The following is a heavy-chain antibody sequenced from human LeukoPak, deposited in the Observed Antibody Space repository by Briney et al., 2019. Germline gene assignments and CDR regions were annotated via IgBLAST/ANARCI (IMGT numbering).Heavy chain of an antibody. J-gene: IGHJ4*02. CDR3: AKDPRRYCSGGSCNYFDY. CDR2: INSDGSST. V-gene: IGHV3-74*01. CDR1: GFTFSSYW. Sequence: GGSLRLSCAASGFTFSSYWMHWVRQAPGKGLVWVSRINSDGSSTSYADSVKGRFTISRDNAKNTLYLQMNSLRAEDTAVYYCAKDPRRYCSGGSCNYFDYWGQGTLVTVSS. D-gene: IGHD2-15*01.